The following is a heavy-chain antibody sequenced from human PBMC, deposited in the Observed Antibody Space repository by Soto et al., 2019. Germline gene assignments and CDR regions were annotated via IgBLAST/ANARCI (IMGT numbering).Heavy chain of an antibody. CDR3: ARDGLYCSSTSCYFDY. V-gene: IGHV3-23*01. J-gene: IGHJ4*02. CDR1: GFTFSSYA. Sequence: PGGSLRLSCAASGFTFSSYAMSWVRQAPGKGLEWVSGISGSGGSTHYADSVKGRLTISRDNSKSALFVQMNSLRAEDTAVYYCARDGLYCSSTSCYFDYWVQGTLVTVSS. CDR2: ISGSGGST. D-gene: IGHD2-2*01.